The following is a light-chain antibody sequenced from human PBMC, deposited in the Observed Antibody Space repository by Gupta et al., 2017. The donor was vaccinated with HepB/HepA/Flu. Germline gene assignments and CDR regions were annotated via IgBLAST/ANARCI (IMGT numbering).Light chain of an antibody. CDR3: QSYDSSNHAV. CDR2: EDN. CDR1: SGSIASNY. J-gene: IGLJ3*02. V-gene: IGLV6-57*02. Sequence: NFMLTQPHSVSESPGKTVTISCTGSSGSIASNYVQWYQQRPGSAPTTVIYEDNQRPSGVPDRFSGSIDSSSNSASLTISGLKTEDEADYYCQSYDSSNHAVFGGGTKPTVL.